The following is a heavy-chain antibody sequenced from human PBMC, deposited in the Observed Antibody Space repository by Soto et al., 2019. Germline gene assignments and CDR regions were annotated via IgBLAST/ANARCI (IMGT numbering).Heavy chain of an antibody. CDR3: ARDGGRNSGGIDY. CDR1: GGTFSSYS. J-gene: IGHJ4*02. V-gene: IGHV1-69*01. Sequence: QVQLVQSGAEVKKPGSSVKVSCKASGGTFSSYSINWVRQTPGQGLEWMGEIIPIFGTANYAQKFQGRVTITADESTSTAYMELGSLRSEDTAVYYCARDGGRNSGGIDYWGQGTLVPVSS. D-gene: IGHD1-26*01. CDR2: IIPIFGTA.